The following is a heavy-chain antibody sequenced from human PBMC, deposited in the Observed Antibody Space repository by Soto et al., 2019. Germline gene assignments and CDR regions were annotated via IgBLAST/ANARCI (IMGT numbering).Heavy chain of an antibody. Sequence: GGSLRLSCASSGFTFSSYSMNLVRQAPGKGLEWVSYISSSSSTIYYADSVKGRFTISRDNAKNSLYLQMNSLRAEDTAVYYCARRGPGTYFDYWGQGTLVTVSS. D-gene: IGHD6-13*01. CDR2: ISSSSSTI. J-gene: IGHJ4*02. CDR3: ARRGPGTYFDY. CDR1: GFTFSSYS. V-gene: IGHV3-48*01.